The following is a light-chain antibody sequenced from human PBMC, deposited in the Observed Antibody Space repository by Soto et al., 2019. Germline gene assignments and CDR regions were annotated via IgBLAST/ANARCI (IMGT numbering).Light chain of an antibody. CDR1: QGIRND. CDR3: LQDYNYPWT. V-gene: IGKV1-6*01. J-gene: IGKJ1*01. Sequence: AIQMTQSPSSPSASVGDRVPITCRASQGIRNDLGWYQQKPGKAPKLLIYAASNLQSGVPSRFSGSGSGTDFTLPISSLQPEDFATYYCLQDYNYPWTFGQGTKVDIK. CDR2: AAS.